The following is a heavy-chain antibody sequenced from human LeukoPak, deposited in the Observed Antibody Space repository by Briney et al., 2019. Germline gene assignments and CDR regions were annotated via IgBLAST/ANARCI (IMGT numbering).Heavy chain of an antibody. J-gene: IGHJ1*01. V-gene: IGHV5-51*01. Sequence: GKSLKISCKGSGYSFTSYWIGWVRQMPGKGLEWMGIIYPGDSDTRYSPSFQGQVTISADKSISTAYLQWSSLKASDTAMYYCALTYRNNLDIVVVPAAIDRVYFQHWGQGTLVTVSS. CDR3: ALTYRNNLDIVVVPAAIDRVYFQH. CDR1: GYSFTSYW. D-gene: IGHD2-2*03. CDR2: IYPGDSDT.